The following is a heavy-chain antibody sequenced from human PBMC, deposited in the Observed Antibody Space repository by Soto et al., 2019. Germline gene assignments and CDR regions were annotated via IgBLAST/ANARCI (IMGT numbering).Heavy chain of an antibody. CDR2: IKSKTDGGTT. Sequence: PGGSLRLSCAASGFTFSNAWMSWVRQAPGKGLEWVGRIKSKTDGGTTDYAAPVKGRFTISRDDSKNTLYLQMNSLKTEDTAVYYCTTVGYCSGGSCYPKYYFDYWGQGTLVTVSS. V-gene: IGHV3-15*01. CDR1: GFTFSNAW. D-gene: IGHD2-15*01. J-gene: IGHJ4*02. CDR3: TTVGYCSGGSCYPKYYFDY.